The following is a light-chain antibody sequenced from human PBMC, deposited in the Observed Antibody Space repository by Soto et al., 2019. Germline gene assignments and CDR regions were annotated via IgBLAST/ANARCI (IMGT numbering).Light chain of an antibody. Sequence: EIVLTQSPGTLSLSPGERATLSCRASQSVSSSYLAWYQQQPGQAPRLLIYGASSRATDIPDRFSGSGSGTDFTLTISRLEPEDFAVYYCQQYGSSPPMFTFGQGTKLEIK. CDR2: GAS. CDR1: QSVSSSY. J-gene: IGKJ2*01. CDR3: QQYGSSPPMFT. V-gene: IGKV3-20*01.